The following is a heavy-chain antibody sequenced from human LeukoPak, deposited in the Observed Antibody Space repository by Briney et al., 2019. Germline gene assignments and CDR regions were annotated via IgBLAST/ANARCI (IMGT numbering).Heavy chain of an antibody. J-gene: IGHJ3*02. V-gene: IGHV4-39*07. CDR3: AKSNGYGLVDI. CDR2: IFYSGST. Sequence: SETLSLTCNVSGDSITSTYYWGWVRQPPGKGLEWIGNIFYSGSTYYSPSLKSRVTISLDTSRNQFSLKLNSVTAADTAVYYCAKSNGYGLVDIWGQGTMVTVSS. CDR1: GDSITSTYY. D-gene: IGHD3-10*01.